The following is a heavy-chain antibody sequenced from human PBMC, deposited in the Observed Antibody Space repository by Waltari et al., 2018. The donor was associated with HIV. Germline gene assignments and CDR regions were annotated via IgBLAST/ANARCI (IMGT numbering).Heavy chain of an antibody. Sequence: EVQLVESGGGLVQPGGSLRLSCAASGFTFSSYWMHWVRQAPGKGLVWVSRINREWSSIIDADSVKGRFTISRDNAKNTLYLQMNSLRGEDTAVYYCASGYSSSWRSDYYYYGMDVWGQGTTVTVSS. CDR1: GFTFSSYW. CDR2: INREWSSI. V-gene: IGHV3-74*01. CDR3: ASGYSSSWRSDYYYYGMDV. J-gene: IGHJ6*02. D-gene: IGHD6-13*01.